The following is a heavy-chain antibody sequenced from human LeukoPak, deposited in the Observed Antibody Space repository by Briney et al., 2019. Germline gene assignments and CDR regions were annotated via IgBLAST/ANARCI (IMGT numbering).Heavy chain of an antibody. CDR3: ARRGFGEFIIGDWFDP. J-gene: IGHJ5*02. V-gene: IGHV4-59*08. D-gene: IGHD3-10*01. Sequence: GSLRLSCAASGFTFSDYYMSWIRQAPGKGLEWIGYIYYTGSTNYNPSLKSRVTMSVDTSKNQFSLKLSSVTAADTAVYYCARRGFGEFIIGDWFDPWGQGTLVTVSS. CDR2: IYYTGST. CDR1: GFTFSDYY.